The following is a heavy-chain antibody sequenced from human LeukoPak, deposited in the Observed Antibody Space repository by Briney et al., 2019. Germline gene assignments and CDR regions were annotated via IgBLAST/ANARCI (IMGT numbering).Heavy chain of an antibody. CDR3: ARDSTYCSGGSCPLLGY. Sequence: PAGGSLRLSCAASGFTFSSYWMHWVRQAPGKGLVWVARIDTDGSITNYAESVKGRFTISRDNAKNTLFLQMNSLRAEDTAVYYCARDSTYCSGGSCPLLGYWGQGTLVTVSS. V-gene: IGHV3-74*01. CDR1: GFTFSSYW. J-gene: IGHJ4*02. CDR2: IDTDGSIT. D-gene: IGHD2-15*01.